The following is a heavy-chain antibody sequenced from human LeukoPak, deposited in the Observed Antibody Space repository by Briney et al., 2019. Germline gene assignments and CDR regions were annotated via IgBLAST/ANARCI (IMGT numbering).Heavy chain of an antibody. CDR2: IYYSGST. CDR1: GGSISSGGYY. D-gene: IGHD5-18*01. Sequence: KSSETLSLTCTVSGGSISSGGYYWSWIRQHPGKGLEWIGYIYYSGSTYYNPSLKSRVTISVDTSKNQFSLKLSSVTAVDTAVYYCVLSTAMVTWFDPWGQGTLVTVSS. CDR3: VLSTAMVTWFDP. J-gene: IGHJ5*02. V-gene: IGHV4-31*03.